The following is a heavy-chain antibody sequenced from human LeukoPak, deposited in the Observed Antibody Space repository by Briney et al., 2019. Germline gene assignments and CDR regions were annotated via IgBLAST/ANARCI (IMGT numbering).Heavy chain of an antibody. J-gene: IGHJ6*04. CDR1: GGTFSSYA. D-gene: IGHD3-10*01. Sequence: SVRVSCTASGGTFSSYAISWVRQAPGQGLEWMGGIIPIFGTANYAQKFQGRVTITADESTSTAYMELSSLRSEDTAVYYCAREMRFGELYYYYYGMDVWGKGTTVTVSS. V-gene: IGHV1-69*01. CDR3: AREMRFGELYYYYYGMDV. CDR2: IIPIFGTA.